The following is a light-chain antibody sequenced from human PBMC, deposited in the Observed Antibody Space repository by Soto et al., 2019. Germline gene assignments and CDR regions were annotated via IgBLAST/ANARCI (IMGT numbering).Light chain of an antibody. CDR1: QSVNSNY. V-gene: IGKV3-20*01. CDR2: GAS. J-gene: IGKJ1*01. Sequence: EIVLTQSPGTLSLSPGERATLSCRASQSVNSNYLAWHQQKPGQAPRLLIYGASSRATGIPDRFSGSGSGTDFTFTISRLEPEDFAVYYCQQYGSTPRTFGQGTKVDIK. CDR3: QQYGSTPRT.